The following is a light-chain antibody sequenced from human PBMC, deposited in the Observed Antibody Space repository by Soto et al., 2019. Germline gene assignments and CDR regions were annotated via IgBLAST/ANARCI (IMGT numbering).Light chain of an antibody. V-gene: IGKV3-15*01. CDR3: QQYNNWPRT. J-gene: IGKJ1*01. CDR1: QSVSSY. Sequence: EIVLKQSPATLSLSPGERATLSCRASQSVSSYLAWYQQKPGQAPRLLIYGASTRATGIPARFSGSGSGTEFTLTISSLQSEDFAVYYCQQYNNWPRTFGHGTMVDI. CDR2: GAS.